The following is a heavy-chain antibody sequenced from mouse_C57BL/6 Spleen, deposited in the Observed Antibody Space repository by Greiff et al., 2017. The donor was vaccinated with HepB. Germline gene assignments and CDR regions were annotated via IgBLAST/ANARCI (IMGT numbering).Heavy chain of an antibody. D-gene: IGHD2-1*01. J-gene: IGHJ3*01. CDR2: INPNNGGT. Sequence: EVQLQQSGPELAKPGASVKISCKASGYTFTDYYMNWVKQSHGKSLEWIGDINPNNGGTSYNQKFKGKATLTVDKSSSTAYMELRSLTSEDSAVYYCARLLWYHGGFAYWGQGTLVTVSA. CDR1: GYTFTDYY. V-gene: IGHV1-26*01. CDR3: ARLLWYHGGFAY.